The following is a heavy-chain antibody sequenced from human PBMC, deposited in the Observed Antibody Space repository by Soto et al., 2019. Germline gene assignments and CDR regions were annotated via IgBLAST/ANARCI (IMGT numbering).Heavy chain of an antibody. CDR3: ARAPQFPYYYYYYGMDV. Sequence: SVKVSCKASGGTFSSYALSWVRQAPGQGLEWMGGIIPIFGTANYAQKFQGRVTITADESTSTAYMELSSLRSEDTAVYYCARAPQFPYYYYYYGMDVWGQGTTVTVSS. CDR1: GGTFSSYA. CDR2: IIPIFGTA. J-gene: IGHJ6*02. V-gene: IGHV1-69*13.